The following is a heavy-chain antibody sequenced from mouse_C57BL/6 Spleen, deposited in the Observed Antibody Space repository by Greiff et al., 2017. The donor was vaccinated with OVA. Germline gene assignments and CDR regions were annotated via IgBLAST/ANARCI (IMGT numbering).Heavy chain of an antibody. V-gene: IGHV5-17*01. CDR2: ISSGSSTI. CDR1: GFTFSDYG. Sequence: DVKLVESGGGLVKPGGSLKLSCAASGFTFSDYGMHWVRQAPEKGLEWVAYISSGSSTIYYADTVKGRFTISRDNAKNTLFLQMTSLRSEDTAMYYCARGGNYVTYYAMDYWGQGTSVTVSS. D-gene: IGHD2-1*01. J-gene: IGHJ4*01. CDR3: ARGGNYVTYYAMDY.